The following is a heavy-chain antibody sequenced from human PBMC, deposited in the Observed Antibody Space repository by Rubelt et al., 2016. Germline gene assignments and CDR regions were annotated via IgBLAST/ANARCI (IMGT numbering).Heavy chain of an antibody. CDR1: GGSISSDY. Sequence: QVQLQESGPGLVKPSETLYLTCTVSGGSISSDYWSWIRQPPGKGLEWLGYIYYSESNYNPSLKSRVSMSVDTSKKQFSLKLSSVTAEDAAVYYCAGASTYNTLDYWGQGTLVTVSP. V-gene: IGHV4-59*01. CDR2: IYYSES. CDR3: AGASTYNTLDY. J-gene: IGHJ4*02. D-gene: IGHD1-1*01.